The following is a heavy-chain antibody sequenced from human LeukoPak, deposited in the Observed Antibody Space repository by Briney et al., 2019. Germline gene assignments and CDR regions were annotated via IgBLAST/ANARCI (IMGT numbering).Heavy chain of an antibody. J-gene: IGHJ4*02. V-gene: IGHV5-51*01. CDR1: GYSFTTYW. CDR3: AIPLAAGMIRPLDY. Sequence: GESLKISCKSSGYSFTTYWIGWVRQMPGKGLEWMGVIYPGDSDTRYSPSFQGQVTISADKSISTVYLQRSSLKASDTAMYYCAIPLAAGMIRPLDYWGQGTLVTVSS. CDR2: IYPGDSDT. D-gene: IGHD6-13*01.